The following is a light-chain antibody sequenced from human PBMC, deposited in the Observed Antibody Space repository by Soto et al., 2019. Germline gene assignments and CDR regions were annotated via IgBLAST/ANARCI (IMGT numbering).Light chain of an antibody. CDR3: QQYDNPNLTVT. V-gene: IGKV1-33*01. CDR1: QDISNY. CDR2: GAS. Sequence: DIQMTQSPSSLSASVGDRVTITCQASQDISNYLNCFQQKPGKAPKLLIYGASNLKTGVPSRFSGGGSGTDFTFTISSLQPEDIATYYCQQYDNPNLTVTFGGGTKVEIK. J-gene: IGKJ4*01.